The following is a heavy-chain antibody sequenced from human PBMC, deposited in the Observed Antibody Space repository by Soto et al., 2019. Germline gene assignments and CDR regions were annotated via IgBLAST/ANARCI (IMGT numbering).Heavy chain of an antibody. CDR1: GGSINSGDYY. CDR2: INYSGTT. CDR3: ARSDGRY. V-gene: IGHV4-30-4*01. Sequence: PSETLSLTCTASGGSINSGDYYWSWIRQPPGKGLEWIGYINYSGTTYYNPSLKSRVTISVDTSKNQFSLRLSSVTAADTAVYYCARSDGRYWGQGTLVTV. J-gene: IGHJ4*02.